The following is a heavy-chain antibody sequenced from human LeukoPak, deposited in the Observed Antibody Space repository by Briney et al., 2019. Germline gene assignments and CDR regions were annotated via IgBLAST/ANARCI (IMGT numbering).Heavy chain of an antibody. Sequence: SETLSLTCIVSGGSISTYYWSWIRQPPGKGLEWIGYIYYTGSTTYNPSLKSRVTISVDTSKNQFSLNLSSVTAADTAVYYCARGWYGAKDYWGQGTLVTVSS. V-gene: IGHV4-59*01. CDR3: ARGWYGAKDY. D-gene: IGHD6-13*01. CDR1: GGSISTYY. J-gene: IGHJ4*02. CDR2: IYYTGST.